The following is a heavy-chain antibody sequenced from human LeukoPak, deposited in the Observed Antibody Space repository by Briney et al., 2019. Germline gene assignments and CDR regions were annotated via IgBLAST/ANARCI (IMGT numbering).Heavy chain of an antibody. Sequence: PGGSLRLSCAASGFTFSSYSMNWVRQAPGKGLEWVSSISSSSSYIYYADSVKGRFTISRDNAKNSLYLQMNSLRAEDTAVYYCARETRGARQPFDIWGQGTMVTVSS. CDR2: ISSSSSYI. J-gene: IGHJ3*02. D-gene: IGHD3-10*01. CDR1: GFTFSSYS. CDR3: ARETRGARQPFDI. V-gene: IGHV3-21*01.